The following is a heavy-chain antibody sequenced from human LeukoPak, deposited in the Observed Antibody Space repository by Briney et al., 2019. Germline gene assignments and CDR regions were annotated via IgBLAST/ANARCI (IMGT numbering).Heavy chain of an antibody. CDR2: IQPDGSEQ. CDR3: ASQSYARFDP. Sequence: GGSLRLSCVASGFTYRSDWMSWVRQAPGKGLEWVGNIQPDGSEQYPVDSVKGRFTISRDNARNSLFLQMNSLRVEDTAVYYCASQSYARFDPWGQGTLVTVSS. J-gene: IGHJ5*02. CDR1: GFTYRSDW. D-gene: IGHD3-16*01. V-gene: IGHV3-7*01.